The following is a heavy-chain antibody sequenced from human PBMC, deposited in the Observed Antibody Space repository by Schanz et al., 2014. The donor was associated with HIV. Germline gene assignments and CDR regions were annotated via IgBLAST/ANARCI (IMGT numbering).Heavy chain of an antibody. J-gene: IGHJ6*02. CDR1: GFTFSIHA. Sequence: EVHLVESGGGLVKPGGSLKLSCAASGFTFSIHAMSWSPQAPGKGREWVSSISGRVGSTYYADSVKGRFTISRDNSKNTLYLQMNTLRAEDTAVYYCAKGSNYYGLDVWGQGTTVTVSS. CDR3: AKGSNYYGLDV. CDR2: ISGRVGST. V-gene: IGHV3-23*04. D-gene: IGHD3-10*01.